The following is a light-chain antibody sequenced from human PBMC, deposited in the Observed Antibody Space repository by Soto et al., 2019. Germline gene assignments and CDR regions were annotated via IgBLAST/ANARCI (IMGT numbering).Light chain of an antibody. CDR2: KAI. J-gene: IGKJ2*01. Sequence: DIQMTQSPSSLSASEGDRVTITCRASQDITTWLAWYQQKPGKAPKLLIYKAINLQSGVPSRFSGSGSGTEFTLTISSLQPDDFGTYYCQRYNDYQYVFGQGTKVDIK. CDR3: QRYNDYQYV. CDR1: QDITTW. V-gene: IGKV1-5*03.